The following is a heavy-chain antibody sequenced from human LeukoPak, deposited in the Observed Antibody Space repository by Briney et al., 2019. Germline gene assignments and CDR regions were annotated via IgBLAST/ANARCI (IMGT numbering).Heavy chain of an antibody. Sequence: SVKVSCKASGGTFSSYAISWVRQAPGQGLEWMGGIIPIFGTANYAQKFQGRVTITTDESTSTAHMELSSLRSEDTAVYYCARVLVRHDQDYYDSSGYQYYFDYWGQGTLVTVSS. CDR1: GGTFSSYA. CDR3: ARVLVRHDQDYYDSSGYQYYFDY. CDR2: IIPIFGTA. V-gene: IGHV1-69*05. J-gene: IGHJ4*02. D-gene: IGHD3-22*01.